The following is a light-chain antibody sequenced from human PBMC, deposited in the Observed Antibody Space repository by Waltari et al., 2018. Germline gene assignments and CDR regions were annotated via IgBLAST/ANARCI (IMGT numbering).Light chain of an antibody. CDR1: QSVLHTNNKNY. CDR3: QQYYSAPNT. V-gene: IGKV4-1*01. Sequence: CKSSQSVLHTNNKNYLAWYQQKPGQPPKLLIYWASTRASGVPGRFSGSGSGTDFTLTISSLQAEDVAVYYCQQYYSAPNTFGQGTKLEI. J-gene: IGKJ2*01. CDR2: WAS.